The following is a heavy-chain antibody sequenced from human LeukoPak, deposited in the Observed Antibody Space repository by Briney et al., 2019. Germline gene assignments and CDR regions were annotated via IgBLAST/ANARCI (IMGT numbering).Heavy chain of an antibody. CDR1: GFTFSSYV. Sequence: GGSLGLSCAASGFTFSSYVMTWVRQAPGKGLEWVSAIGPNGGTTYYADSVKGRFTISRDNSKNTLYLQMSSLRAEDTAIYYCAKGKYNDDWGQGTLLTVSS. CDR2: IGPNGGTT. J-gene: IGHJ4*02. CDR3: AKGKYNDD. V-gene: IGHV3-23*01. D-gene: IGHD1-1*01.